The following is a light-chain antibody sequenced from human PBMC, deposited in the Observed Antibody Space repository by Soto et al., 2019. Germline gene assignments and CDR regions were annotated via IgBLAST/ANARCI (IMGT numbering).Light chain of an antibody. J-gene: IGLJ1*01. CDR1: SSDVGGYNY. CDR3: SSYAGSKNCYV. CDR2: EVS. Sequence: QSALTQPPSASGSPGQSVTISCTGTSSDVGGYNYVSWYQQHPGKAPKLMIYEVSKRPSGVPDRFSGSKSGNTASLTVSGLHPEDEADYYCSSYAGSKNCYVFGTGTKLTVL. V-gene: IGLV2-8*01.